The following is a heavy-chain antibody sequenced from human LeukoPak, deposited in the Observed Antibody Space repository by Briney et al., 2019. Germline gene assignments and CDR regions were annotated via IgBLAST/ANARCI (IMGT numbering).Heavy chain of an antibody. D-gene: IGHD6-19*01. CDR3: ARLGGWYGPDY. J-gene: IGHJ4*02. CDR1: GFTFSTYW. Sequence: GGSLRLSCGASGFTFSTYWMSWVRQAPGKGLEWVADINPDGSEKSYVDSVKGRFTISRDNAKNSLFLQMNSLRAEDTAVYYCARLGGWYGPDYWGQGTLVIVSS. V-gene: IGHV3-7*01. CDR2: INPDGSEK.